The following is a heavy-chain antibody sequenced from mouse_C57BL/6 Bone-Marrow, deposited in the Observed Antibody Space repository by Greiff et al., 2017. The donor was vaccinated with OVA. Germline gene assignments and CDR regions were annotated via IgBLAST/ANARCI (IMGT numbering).Heavy chain of an antibody. CDR3: AREETTVVEPYYVDY. Sequence: LQESGAELVKPGASVKISCKASGYAFSSYWMNWVKQRPGTGLEWIGQIYPGDGDTNYNGKFKGKATLTADNSSSTASMQLTSLTSEDYTVYFCAREETTVVEPYYVDYWGQGTTRTVSS. V-gene: IGHV1-80*01. CDR2: IYPGDGDT. J-gene: IGHJ2*01. D-gene: IGHD1-1*01. CDR1: GYAFSSYW.